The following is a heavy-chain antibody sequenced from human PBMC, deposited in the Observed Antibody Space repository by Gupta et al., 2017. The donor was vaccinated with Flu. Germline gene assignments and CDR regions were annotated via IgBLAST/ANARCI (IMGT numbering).Heavy chain of an antibody. CDR1: GGSISSYY. V-gene: IGHV4-4*07. CDR3: ARSGDIVVVPERNWFDH. Sequence: QVQLQESGPGLVTPSETLSLTCTVSGGSISSYYWSWIRQPAGKGLEWIGRLYTSGSTNYNPSLKSRVTMSVDTAKNQFSLKLSSVTAADTAVYCCARSGDIVVVPERNWFDHWGQGTRATVS. J-gene: IGHJ5*02. D-gene: IGHD2-2*01. CDR2: LYTSGST.